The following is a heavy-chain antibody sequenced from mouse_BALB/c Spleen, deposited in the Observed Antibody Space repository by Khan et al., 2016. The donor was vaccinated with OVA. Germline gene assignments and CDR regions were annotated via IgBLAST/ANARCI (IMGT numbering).Heavy chain of an antibody. Sequence: QVQLQQSGAELVKAGASVKMSCKASGYTFTSYWMHWVKQRLGQGLEWFAETNPTNGRTYYNEKFKSKATLTVDKSSSTAYMLLRGPTSAASAVYYCARSKKIVATYFDYWGQGTTLTVAS. V-gene: IGHV1S81*02. J-gene: IGHJ2*01. CDR2: TNPTNGRT. CDR3: ARSKKIVATYFDY. D-gene: IGHD1-1*01. CDR1: GYTFTSYW.